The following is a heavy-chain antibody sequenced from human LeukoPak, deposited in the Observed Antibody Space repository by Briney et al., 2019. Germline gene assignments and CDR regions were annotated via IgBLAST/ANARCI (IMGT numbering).Heavy chain of an antibody. J-gene: IGHJ6*02. D-gene: IGHD5-18*01. CDR3: AKGDRGYSYGLYGMDV. CDR1: GFTFSNYG. V-gene: IGHV3-30*18. CDR2: ISYDGSNK. Sequence: GRSLRLYCAASGFTFSNYGMQWVRQAPGKGLEWVEVISYDGSNKYYAASVKGRFTISRDNSKNTLYLQMNSLRAEDTAVYYCAKGDRGYSYGLYGMDVWGQGTTVTVSS.